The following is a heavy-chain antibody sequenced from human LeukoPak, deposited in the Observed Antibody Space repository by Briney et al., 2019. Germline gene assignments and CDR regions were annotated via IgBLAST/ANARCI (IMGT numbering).Heavy chain of an antibody. J-gene: IGHJ4*02. CDR3: ARTQYYNWNHLIDY. V-gene: IGHV3-30-3*01. CDR1: GFTFSSYA. D-gene: IGHD1-14*01. Sequence: GGSLRLSCAASGFTFSSYAMHWVRQAPGKGLEWVAVISYDGSNKYYADSVKGRFTISRDNSKNTLYLQMNSLRAEDTAVYYCARTQYYNWNHLIDYWGQGTLVTVSS. CDR2: ISYDGSNK.